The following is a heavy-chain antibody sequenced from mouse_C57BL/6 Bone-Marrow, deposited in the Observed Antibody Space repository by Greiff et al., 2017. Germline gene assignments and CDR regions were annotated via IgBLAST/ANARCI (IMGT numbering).Heavy chain of an antibody. CDR1: GYTFTSYW. J-gene: IGHJ4*01. Sequence: VQLQQSGAELVKPGASVKLSCKASGYTFTSYWMHWVKQRPGQGLEWIGMIHPNSGSTNYNEKFKSKATLTVDKSSSTAYMQLSSLTSEDSAVYYCAREAGSYAMDYWGQGTSVTVSS. D-gene: IGHD3-1*01. CDR2: IHPNSGST. V-gene: IGHV1-64*01. CDR3: AREAGSYAMDY.